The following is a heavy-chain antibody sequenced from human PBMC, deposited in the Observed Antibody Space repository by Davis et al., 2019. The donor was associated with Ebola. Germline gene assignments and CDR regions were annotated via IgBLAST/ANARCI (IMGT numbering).Heavy chain of an antibody. CDR3: AREPYSSSWDPFDY. D-gene: IGHD6-13*01. J-gene: IGHJ4*02. CDR2: INTKTGNP. V-gene: IGHV7-4-1*02. CDR1: GYTFTSYA. Sequence: ASVKVSCKASGYTFTSYAMNWVRQAPGQGLEWMGWINTKTGNPTYAQGFTGRFVFSLDTSVSTAFLQISSLKAEDTAFYYCAREPYSSSWDPFDYWGQGTLVTVSS.